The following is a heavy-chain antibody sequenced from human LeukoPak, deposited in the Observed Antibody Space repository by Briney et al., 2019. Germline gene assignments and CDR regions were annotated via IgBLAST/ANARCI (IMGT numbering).Heavy chain of an antibody. Sequence: SETLSLTCTVSGGSISSSSYYWGWIRQPPGKELEWIGSIYYSGSTYYNPSLKSRVTISVDTSKNQFSLKLSSVTAADTAVYYCARVSLWELLYGMDVWGQGTTVTVSS. D-gene: IGHD1-26*01. V-gene: IGHV4-39*07. CDR1: GGSISSSSYY. J-gene: IGHJ6*02. CDR2: IYYSGST. CDR3: ARVSLWELLYGMDV.